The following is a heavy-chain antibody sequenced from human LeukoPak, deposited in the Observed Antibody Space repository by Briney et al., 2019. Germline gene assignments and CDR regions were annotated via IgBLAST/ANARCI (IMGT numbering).Heavy chain of an antibody. D-gene: IGHD7-27*01. V-gene: IGHV3-21*01. CDR1: GFTFSSYS. CDR2: ISSSSSYI. CDR3: ARDPNWGSEGDGFDV. Sequence: PGGSLRLSCAASGFTFSSYSMNWVRQAPGKGLEWVSSISSSSSYIYYADSVKGRFTISRDNAKNTLYLQMNSLRAEDTAVYYCARDPNWGSEGDGFDVWGQGTMVTVSS. J-gene: IGHJ3*01.